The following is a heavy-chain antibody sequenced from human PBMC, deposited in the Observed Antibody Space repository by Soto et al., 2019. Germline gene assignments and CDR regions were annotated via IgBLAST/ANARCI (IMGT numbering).Heavy chain of an antibody. Sequence: QVQLVQSGAEVKKPGSSVKVSCKASGGTFSSYTISWVRQAPGQGLEWMGRIIPILGIANHAQKFKGRVTITADKSTSAPYMVLSSLRSEDTAVYYCIYGDYVESVYWGQGTLVTAAS. D-gene: IGHD4-17*01. CDR3: IYGDYVESVY. V-gene: IGHV1-69*02. CDR1: GGTFSSYT. J-gene: IGHJ1*01. CDR2: IIPILGIA.